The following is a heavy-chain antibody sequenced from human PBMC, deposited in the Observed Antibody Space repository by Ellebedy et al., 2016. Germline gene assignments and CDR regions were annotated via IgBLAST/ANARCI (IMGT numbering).Heavy chain of an antibody. V-gene: IGHV3-33*01. D-gene: IGHD3-16*01. CDR2: IWHDGGTQ. J-gene: IGHJ3*02. CDR1: GFTFSSYG. CDR3: ATDRGGAPFDI. Sequence: GESLKISCAASGFTFSSYGMHWVRQAPGKGLEWVAVIWHDGGTQKYADSVKGRFTLSRDNSKNTLFLEMNSRRAEDTAGYYCATDRGGAPFDIWGQGTKVTVAS.